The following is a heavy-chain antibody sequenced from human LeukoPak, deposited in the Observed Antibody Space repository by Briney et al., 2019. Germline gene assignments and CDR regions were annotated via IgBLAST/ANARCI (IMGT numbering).Heavy chain of an antibody. D-gene: IGHD2-8*01. CDR3: AKDRGYATLFDY. V-gene: IGHV3-30*02. Sequence: RTGGSLRLSCAVSGFTFSSYGMHWVRQAPGKGLEWAAFIRYDGSNKYYADSVKGRFTISRDNSKNTLYLQMNSLRAEDTAVYYCAKDRGYATLFDYWGQGTLVTVSS. CDR1: GFTFSSYG. J-gene: IGHJ4*02. CDR2: IRYDGSNK.